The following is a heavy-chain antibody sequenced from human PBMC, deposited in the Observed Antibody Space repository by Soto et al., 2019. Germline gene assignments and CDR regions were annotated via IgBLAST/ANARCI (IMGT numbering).Heavy chain of an antibody. CDR3: ARSGYSYGPFDY. D-gene: IGHD5-18*01. CDR2: IYSGGST. V-gene: IGHV3-53*01. Sequence: GGSLRLSCVASGFTVSSTYMSWVRQAPGKGLEWVSVIYSGGSTYYADSVKGRFTISRDNSKNTLYLQMNSLRAEDTAVYYCARSGYSYGPFDYWGQGTLVTVS. J-gene: IGHJ4*02. CDR1: GFTVSSTY.